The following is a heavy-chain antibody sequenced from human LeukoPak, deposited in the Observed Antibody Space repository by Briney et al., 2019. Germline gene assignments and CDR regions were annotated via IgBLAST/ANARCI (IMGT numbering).Heavy chain of an antibody. Sequence: GGSLRLSCAASGFTFSSHWMHWVRQAPGKGLVWVTRINSDGSITTYADSVKGRFTISRDNAKNTLYLQMNSLRAEDTAIYYCARDWYYDILTGYDYWGQGTLVTVSS. V-gene: IGHV3-74*01. CDR3: ARDWYYDILTGYDY. D-gene: IGHD3-9*01. CDR2: INSDGSIT. CDR1: GFTFSSHW. J-gene: IGHJ4*02.